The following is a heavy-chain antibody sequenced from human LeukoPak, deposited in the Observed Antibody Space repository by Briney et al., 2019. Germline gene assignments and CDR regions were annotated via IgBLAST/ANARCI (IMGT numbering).Heavy chain of an antibody. J-gene: IGHJ4*02. CDR1: GFTFSSYW. V-gene: IGHV3-74*01. CDR2: INSDGGST. CDR3: ARGLSGYASSLGY. Sequence: GGSLRLSCAASGFTFSSYWMHWVRQAPGKGLVWVSRINSDGGSTSYADSVRGRFSISRDNAKNTLYLQMNSLRAEDTAVYYCARGLSGYASSLGYWGQGTLVTVSA. D-gene: IGHD6-6*01.